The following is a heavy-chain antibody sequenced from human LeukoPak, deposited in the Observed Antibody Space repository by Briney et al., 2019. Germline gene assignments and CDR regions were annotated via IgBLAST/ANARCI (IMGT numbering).Heavy chain of an antibody. D-gene: IGHD3-10*01. CDR1: GYTFTSYY. V-gene: IGHV1-46*01. CDR2: INPSGGST. CDR3: ARDHYYYGSGSPIPY. Sequence: ASVKVSCKASGYTFTSYYMHWVRQAPGQGLEWMGIINPSGGSTSYAQKFQGRVTMTRDTSTSTAYMELRSLRSDDTAVYYCARDHYYYGSGSPIPYWGQGTLVTVSS. J-gene: IGHJ4*02.